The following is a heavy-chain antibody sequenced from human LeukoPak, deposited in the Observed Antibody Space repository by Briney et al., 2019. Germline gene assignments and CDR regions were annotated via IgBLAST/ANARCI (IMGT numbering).Heavy chain of an antibody. CDR2: ISYDGSNK. V-gene: IGHV3-30*14. CDR3: ARDSARDGCNRPRSPIDY. Sequence: GGSLRLSCAASGFTFSSYAMHWVRQAPGKGLEWVAVISYDGSNKYYADSVKGRFTISTDNSKNTLYLQMNSLRPEDTAVYYCARDSARDGCNRPRSPIDYWGQGTLVTVSS. CDR1: GFTFSSYA. D-gene: IGHD5-24*01. J-gene: IGHJ4*02.